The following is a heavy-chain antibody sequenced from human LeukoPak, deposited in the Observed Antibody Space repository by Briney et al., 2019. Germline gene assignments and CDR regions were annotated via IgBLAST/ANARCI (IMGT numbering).Heavy chain of an antibody. Sequence: ASETLSLTCNVSGYSISSGYYWGWIRQSPGKGLEWIGTVYHTGTTYYSPSLKSRLAISLDTSTNRFSLELTSVTATDTAVYYCASAHYEATGLGYYFKFWGEGTQVRVSS. J-gene: IGHJ4*02. D-gene: IGHD2-8*02. CDR2: VYHTGTT. CDR1: GYSISSGYY. V-gene: IGHV4-38-2*02. CDR3: ASAHYEATGLGYYFKF.